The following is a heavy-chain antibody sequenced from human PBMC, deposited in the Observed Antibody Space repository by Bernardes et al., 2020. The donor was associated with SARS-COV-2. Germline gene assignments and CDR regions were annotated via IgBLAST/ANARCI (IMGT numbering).Heavy chain of an antibody. J-gene: IGHJ4*02. V-gene: IGHV3-48*02. CDR3: TRDLSVGSSWRSFFDS. Sequence: GGSLRLSCAGSGFIFGNCAMNWVRQAPGKGLEWIAYLSASSTNIDYADSVKGRFTVSRDNAKNSLYLQMNSLTDEDTGVYYCTRDLSVGSSWRSFFDSWGQGTLVTVSS. CDR2: LSASSTNI. CDR1: GFIFGNCA. D-gene: IGHD6-13*01.